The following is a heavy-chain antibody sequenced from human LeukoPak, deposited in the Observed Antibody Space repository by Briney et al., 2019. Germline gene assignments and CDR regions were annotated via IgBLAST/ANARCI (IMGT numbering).Heavy chain of an antibody. CDR1: RFTFSSYW. D-gene: IGHD2-21*02. CDR2: INQDGSEK. CDR3: AKDQVAYCGGDCSNIDY. J-gene: IGHJ4*02. Sequence: GGSLRLSCAASRFTFSSYWMSWVRQAPGKGLEWVANINQDGSEKYFVDSVKGRFTISRDNAKNSLYLQMNSLRAEDTAVYYCAKDQVAYCGGDCSNIDYWGQGTLVTVSS. V-gene: IGHV3-7*01.